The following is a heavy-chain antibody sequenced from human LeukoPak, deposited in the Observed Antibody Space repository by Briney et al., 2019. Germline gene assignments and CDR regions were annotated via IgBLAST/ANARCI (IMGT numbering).Heavy chain of an antibody. CDR3: AAGSGSSWPPDY. J-gene: IGHJ4*02. Sequence: PGGSLRLSRAASGFTFSSYAMSWVRQAPGKGLEWVSYISSSSSYTNYADSVKGRFTISRDNAKNSLYLQMNSLRAEDTAVYYCAAGSGSSWPPDYWGQGTLVTVSS. CDR2: ISSSSSYT. CDR1: GFTFSSYA. V-gene: IGHV3-21*05. D-gene: IGHD6-13*01.